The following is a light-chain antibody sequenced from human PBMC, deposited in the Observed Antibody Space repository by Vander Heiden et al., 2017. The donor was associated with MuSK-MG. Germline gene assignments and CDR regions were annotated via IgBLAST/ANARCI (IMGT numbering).Light chain of an antibody. CDR2: AAS. CDR3: QQSSSTLWT. CDR1: QSISSY. Sequence: DIQMTQSPTSLSASVGDRVTITCRASQSISSYLNWYQQKPGKAPKLLIYAASNLQSGVPSRFSGSGSGTDFTLTISSLQPEDFATYYCQQSSSTLWTFGQGTKLEIK. V-gene: IGKV1-39*01. J-gene: IGKJ2*02.